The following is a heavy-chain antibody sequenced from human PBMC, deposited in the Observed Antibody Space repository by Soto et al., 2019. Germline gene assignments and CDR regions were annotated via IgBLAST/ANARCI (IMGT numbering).Heavy chain of an antibody. CDR3: AKSMYNWNDGFFDY. CDR1: GFTFSSYG. D-gene: IGHD1-1*01. V-gene: IGHV3-30*18. Sequence: QVQLVESGGGVVQPGRSLRLSCAASGFTFSSYGMHWVRQAPGKGLEWVAIISYDGINKYYANSVKGRFTISRDNSKNPLYLQMNSLRAEATAVYYCAKSMYNWNDGFFDYWGQGTLVTVSS. J-gene: IGHJ4*02. CDR2: ISYDGINK.